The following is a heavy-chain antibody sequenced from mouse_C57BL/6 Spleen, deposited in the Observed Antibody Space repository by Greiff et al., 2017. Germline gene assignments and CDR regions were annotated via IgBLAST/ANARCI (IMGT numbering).Heavy chain of an antibody. Sequence: VQLQQSGPELVKPGASVKLSCKASGYTFTSYDINWVKQRPGQGLEWIGWIYPRDGSTKYNAKFKGKATLTVDTSSSTAYMELHSLTSEDSAVYFCARCYGSSYGYFDVWGTGTTVTVSS. CDR3: ARCYGSSYGYFDV. D-gene: IGHD1-1*01. V-gene: IGHV1-85*01. CDR2: IYPRDGST. J-gene: IGHJ1*03. CDR1: GYTFTSYD.